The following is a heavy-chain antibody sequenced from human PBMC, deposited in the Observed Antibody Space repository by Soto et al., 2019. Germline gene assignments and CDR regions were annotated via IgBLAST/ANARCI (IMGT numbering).Heavy chain of an antibody. CDR3: AYVDTAVNWFDP. CDR1: GYSFTTYW. CDR2: IDPSDSYT. V-gene: IGHV5-10-1*01. Sequence: PVESLKISCKGSGYSFTTYWIGWVRQMPGKGLEWMGRIDPSDSYTNYSPSFQGHVTISADKSISTAYLQWSSLKASDTAMYYCAYVDTAVNWFDPWGQGTLVTVSS. J-gene: IGHJ5*02. D-gene: IGHD5-18*01.